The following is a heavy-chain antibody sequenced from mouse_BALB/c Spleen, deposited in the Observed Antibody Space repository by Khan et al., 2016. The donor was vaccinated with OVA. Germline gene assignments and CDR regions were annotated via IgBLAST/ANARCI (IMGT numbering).Heavy chain of an antibody. J-gene: IGHJ2*02. CDR1: GYSITSDYA. V-gene: IGHV3-2*02. Sequence: EVQLQESGPGLVKPSQSLSLTCTVTGYSITSDYAWNWIRQFPGNKLEWMGFISYSGNTKYNHSLNSRFSITRDTSKNQFFLQLNSVTTEDTATYYCARVYGGYFDYWGQGTSLTVSS. CDR3: ARVYGGYFDY. CDR2: ISYSGNT. D-gene: IGHD1-1*01.